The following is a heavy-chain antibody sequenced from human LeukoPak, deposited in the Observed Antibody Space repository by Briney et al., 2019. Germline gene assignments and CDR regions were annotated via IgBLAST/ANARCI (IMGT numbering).Heavy chain of an antibody. V-gene: IGHV4-4*02. CDR2: IYHSGST. Sequence: SGTLSLTCAVSGGSISSSNGWSWVRQPPGKGLEWIGEIYHSGSTNYNPSLKSRVTISVDKSKNQFSLKLSSVTAADTAVYYCARDSEYYYGSGSFNWFDPWGQGTLVTVSS. J-gene: IGHJ5*02. CDR3: ARDSEYYYGSGSFNWFDP. CDR1: GGSISSSNG. D-gene: IGHD3-10*01.